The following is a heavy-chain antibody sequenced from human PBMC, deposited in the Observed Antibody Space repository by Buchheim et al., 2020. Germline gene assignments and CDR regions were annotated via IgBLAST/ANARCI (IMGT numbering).Heavy chain of an antibody. D-gene: IGHD3-10*01. J-gene: IGHJ4*02. V-gene: IGHV4-61*01. CDR3: ARRRFGDVFDY. Sequence: QVQLQESGPGLVKPSETLSLTCTVSGGSVSSASYYWSWIRQPPGKGLEWIGYIYYSGNTNYNPSLKSRLTISVDTPKNQFSQKLGSVTAAETAVYYCARRRFGDVFDYWGQGTL. CDR2: IYYSGNT. CDR1: GGSVSSASYY.